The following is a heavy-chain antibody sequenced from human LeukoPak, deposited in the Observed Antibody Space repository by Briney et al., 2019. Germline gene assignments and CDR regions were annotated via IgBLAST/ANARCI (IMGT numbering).Heavy chain of an antibody. J-gene: IGHJ4*02. CDR3: ARSGRVYYDILTGYYHFDY. D-gene: IGHD3-9*01. Sequence: ASVKVSCKASGYSFVGYGITWVRQAPGQGLEWMGWINAGNGNTKYSQKFQGRVTITRGTSASTAYMELSSLRSEDTAVYYCARSGRVYYDILTGYYHFDYWGQGTLVTVSS. CDR2: INAGNGNT. CDR1: GYSFVGYG. V-gene: IGHV1-3*01.